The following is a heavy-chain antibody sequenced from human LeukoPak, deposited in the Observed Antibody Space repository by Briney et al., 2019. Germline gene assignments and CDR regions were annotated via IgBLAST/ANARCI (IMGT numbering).Heavy chain of an antibody. Sequence: GGSLRLSCAASGFTFSNSWMTWVRQAPGKGLEWVANIREDGGEEYYVDSVKGRFTISRDNAKNSLYLQMNSLRAEDTAVYYCARINTAIFSSSDYWGQGTLVTVSS. CDR2: IREDGGEE. J-gene: IGHJ4*02. CDR1: GFTFSNSW. V-gene: IGHV3-7*05. CDR3: ARINTAIFSSSDY. D-gene: IGHD2-21*02.